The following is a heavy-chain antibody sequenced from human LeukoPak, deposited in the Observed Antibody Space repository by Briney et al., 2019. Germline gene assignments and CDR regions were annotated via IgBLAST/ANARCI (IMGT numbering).Heavy chain of an antibody. V-gene: IGHV3-21*01. CDR2: ISNSSGDI. CDR3: ARGLEVVTAISQGWFDP. J-gene: IGHJ5*02. D-gene: IGHD2-21*02. CDR1: GFTFSSYR. Sequence: GGSLRLSCSASGFTFSSYRMNWVRQPPGKGLDGVPTISNSSGDIYYADSGKGRFTISRDNAKNSLYLQMNSLGAEDTAVYYCARGLEVVTAISQGWFDPWGQGTLVTVSS.